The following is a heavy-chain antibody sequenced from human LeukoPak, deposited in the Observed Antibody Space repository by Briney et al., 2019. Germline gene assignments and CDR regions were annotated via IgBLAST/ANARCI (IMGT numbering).Heavy chain of an antibody. CDR2: MNPNSGNT. CDR3: ARAPRSHLSGWYEGYWFDP. J-gene: IGHJ5*02. Sequence: ASVKVSCKASGYTFTSYDINWVQQATGQGLEWMGWMNPNSGNTGYAQKFQGRVTMTRNTSISTAYMELSSLRSEDTAVYYCARAPRSHLSGWYEGYWFDPWGQGTLVTVSS. V-gene: IGHV1-8*01. D-gene: IGHD6-19*01. CDR1: GYTFTSYD.